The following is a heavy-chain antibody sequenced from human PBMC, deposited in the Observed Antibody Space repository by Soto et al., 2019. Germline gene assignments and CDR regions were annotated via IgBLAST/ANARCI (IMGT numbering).Heavy chain of an antibody. CDR2: IKQDGSER. D-gene: IGHD3-3*01. V-gene: IGHV3-7*03. CDR3: ARDVGPITIFGEALSGYFDF. J-gene: IGHJ4*02. CDR1: GFSFGTYW. Sequence: EVQLVESGGGLVQPGGSLRLSCAVSGFSFGTYWMSWVRQAPGKWLEWLASIKQDGSERYYLDSVKGRFTISRDNAKDSLTLQMNSLRGDDTAFYYCARDVGPITIFGEALSGYFDFWGQGTLVTVSS.